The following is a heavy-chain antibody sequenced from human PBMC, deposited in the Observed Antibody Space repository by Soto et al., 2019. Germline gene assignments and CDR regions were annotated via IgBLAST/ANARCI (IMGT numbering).Heavy chain of an antibody. D-gene: IGHD3-3*01. Sequence: GGSLRLSCAASGFTFSSYDMHWVRQATGKGLEWVSAIGTAGDTYYPGSVKGRFTISRENAKNSLYLQMNSLRAGDTAVYYCARATLFWSGSLDYWGQGTLVTVSS. V-gene: IGHV3-13*01. CDR1: GFTFSSYD. CDR2: IGTAGDT. J-gene: IGHJ4*02. CDR3: ARATLFWSGSLDY.